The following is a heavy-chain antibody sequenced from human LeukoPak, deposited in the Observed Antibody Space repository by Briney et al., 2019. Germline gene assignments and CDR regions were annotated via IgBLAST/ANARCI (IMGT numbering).Heavy chain of an antibody. D-gene: IGHD2-15*01. CDR3: ARADIIVVAGATPVGSAFEY. V-gene: IGHV1-18*01. J-gene: IGHJ4*02. Sequence: ASVKVSCKASGGTFSSYAISWLRQAPGQGIEWMGWISANKGDTEYAQKFQGRLTVTRDTSTSTAYMELKRLKSDDTAVYYCARADIIVVAGATPVGSAFEYWGQGTLITVS. CDR1: GGTFSSYA. CDR2: ISANKGDT.